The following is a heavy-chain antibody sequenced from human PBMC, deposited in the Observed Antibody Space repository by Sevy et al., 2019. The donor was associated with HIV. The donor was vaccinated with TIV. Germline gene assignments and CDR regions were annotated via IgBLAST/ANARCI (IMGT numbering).Heavy chain of an antibody. Sequence: ASVKVSCKASGYTFTTYPIGWVRQAPGQGLEWMGWISTYSGETRDAQKFQDRATMTTDTSTSTAYLELRSLRSDDTAVYYCARDSDGSGHYHADYFDYWGQGTLVTVSS. D-gene: IGHD3-22*01. CDR1: GYTFTTYP. CDR3: ARDSDGSGHYHADYFDY. J-gene: IGHJ4*02. V-gene: IGHV1-18*01. CDR2: ISTYSGET.